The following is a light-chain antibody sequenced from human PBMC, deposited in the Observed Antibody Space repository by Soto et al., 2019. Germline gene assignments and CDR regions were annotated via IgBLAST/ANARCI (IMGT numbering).Light chain of an antibody. Sequence: DIQLTQSPSFLSASVGDRVTITCRASQGISSYLAWYQQKPGKAPKFLIYAASTLQSGVPSRFSGSGSGTEFTLTISSLQPDDFATYYCQQFNSYPLTFGGGTKVEIK. V-gene: IGKV1-9*01. CDR2: AAS. CDR1: QGISSY. CDR3: QQFNSYPLT. J-gene: IGKJ4*01.